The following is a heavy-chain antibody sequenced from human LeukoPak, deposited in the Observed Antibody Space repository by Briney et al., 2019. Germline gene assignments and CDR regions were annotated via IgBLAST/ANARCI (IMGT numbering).Heavy chain of an antibody. J-gene: IGHJ4*02. Sequence: GGSLRLSCAASGFTFSSYSMNWVRQVPGKGLEWVSSISSSSSYIYYADSVKGRFTISRDNAKNSLYLQMNSLRAEDTAVYYCWSGNIVVVPAASFDYWGQGTLVTVSS. CDR2: ISSSSSYI. CDR3: WSGNIVVVPAASFDY. V-gene: IGHV3-21*01. CDR1: GFTFSSYS. D-gene: IGHD2-2*01.